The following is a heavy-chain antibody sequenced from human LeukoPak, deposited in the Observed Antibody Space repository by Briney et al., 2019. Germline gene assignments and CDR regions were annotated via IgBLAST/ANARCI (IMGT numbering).Heavy chain of an antibody. CDR2: IDPSDSYT. Sequence: GESLKISCQGSGYRFTSYWISWVRQMPGKGLEWMGRIDPSDSYTNYSPSFQGHVTISADKSIGTAYLQWSSLKASDTAMYYCARSILTGSKKEDYWGQGTLVTVSS. CDR1: GYRFTSYW. D-gene: IGHD3-9*01. J-gene: IGHJ4*02. V-gene: IGHV5-10-1*01. CDR3: ARSILTGSKKEDY.